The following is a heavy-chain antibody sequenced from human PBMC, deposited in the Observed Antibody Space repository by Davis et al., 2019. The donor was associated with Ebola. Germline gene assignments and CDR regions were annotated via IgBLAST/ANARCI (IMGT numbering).Heavy chain of an antibody. CDR3: ARSSVVVSATFDY. CDR2: IDHSGDT. D-gene: IGHD2-21*02. Sequence: SETLSLTCSVNSGSFSGFFWNWIRQSPGKGLEWIGEIDHSGDTTYNPSLRSRVTISIDASKNQFFLKMSSVTAADTSVYFCARSSVVVSATFDYWGQGNLVTVSS. CDR1: SGSFSGFF. V-gene: IGHV4-34*01. J-gene: IGHJ4*02.